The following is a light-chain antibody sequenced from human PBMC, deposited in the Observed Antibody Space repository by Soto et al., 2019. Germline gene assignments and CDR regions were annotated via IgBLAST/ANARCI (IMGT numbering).Light chain of an antibody. J-gene: IGKJ1*01. CDR3: QQYTQSLWT. Sequence: PGEIATLSCLTSQSVSASQLAWYQQKPGQAPRLLIYGISKRAAGIPDRFTGSGSGTDFTLTIDGLEPEDFAVYYCQQYTQSLWTFGQGTKVDIK. CDR1: QSVSASQ. CDR2: GIS. V-gene: IGKV3-20*01.